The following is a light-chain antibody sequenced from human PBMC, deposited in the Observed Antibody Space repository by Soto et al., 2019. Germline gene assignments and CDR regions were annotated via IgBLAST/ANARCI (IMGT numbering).Light chain of an antibody. CDR3: QHYNSYSEA. CDR2: KAS. J-gene: IGKJ1*01. CDR1: QDISGR. Sequence: IQMTQSGSSVSASVGDRVTVTCRASQDISGRLAWYQQKPGKAPKLLIYKASTLKSGVPSRFSGSGSGTEFTLTISSLQPDDFATYYCQHYNSYSEAFGQGTKVDI. V-gene: IGKV1-5*03.